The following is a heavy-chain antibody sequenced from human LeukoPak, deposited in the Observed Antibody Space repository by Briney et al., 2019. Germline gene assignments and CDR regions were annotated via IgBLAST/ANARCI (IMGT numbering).Heavy chain of an antibody. CDR3: AKGSGYYSRDAFDI. V-gene: IGHV3-30*02. Sequence: GGSLRLSCATSGFTFSRYGMHWVRQAPGKGLEWVAFIRYEGSNKYYADSVTGRFTISRDNSKNTMYLQMNSLRAEDTAVYYCAKGSGYYSRDAFDIWGQGTMVTVSS. CDR2: IRYEGSNK. J-gene: IGHJ3*02. D-gene: IGHD3-22*01. CDR1: GFTFSRYG.